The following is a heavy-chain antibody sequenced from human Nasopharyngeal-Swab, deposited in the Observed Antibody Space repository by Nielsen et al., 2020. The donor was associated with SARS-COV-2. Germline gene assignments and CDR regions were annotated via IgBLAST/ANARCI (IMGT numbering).Heavy chain of an antibody. D-gene: IGHD1-26*01. V-gene: IGHV4-31*02. CDR2: IYDSGST. Sequence: SCTVSVGSISSGDYYWTCLRQHSGKGLEWIGYIYDSGSTSYNPTLQSRATISLDTSQNQLSLRLSSVTAADTAVYYCAREYSIVRSGACVCWGQGTMVTVAS. CDR1: VGSISSGDYY. J-gene: IGHJ3*01. CDR3: AREYSIVRSGACVC.